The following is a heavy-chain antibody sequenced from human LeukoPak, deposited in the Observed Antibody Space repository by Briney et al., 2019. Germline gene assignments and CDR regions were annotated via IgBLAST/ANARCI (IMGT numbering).Heavy chain of an antibody. J-gene: IGHJ3*02. D-gene: IGHD3-22*01. CDR1: GGSISSYY. CDR2: IYYSGST. V-gene: IGHV4-59*01. Sequence: SETLSLTCTVSGGSISSYYWSWIRQPPGKGLEWIGYIYYSGSTNYNPSLKSRVTISVDTSKNQFSLKLSSVTAADTAVYYCARDRSWNYDSSGYYYVIGAFDIWGQGTMVTVSS. CDR3: ARDRSWNYDSSGYYYVIGAFDI.